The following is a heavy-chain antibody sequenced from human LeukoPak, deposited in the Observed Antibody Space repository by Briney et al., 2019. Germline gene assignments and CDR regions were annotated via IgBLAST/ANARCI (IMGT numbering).Heavy chain of an antibody. CDR1: GFTFSTYA. J-gene: IGHJ4*02. CDR2: ISGSGGST. V-gene: IGHV3-23*01. Sequence: GGSLRLSCAASGFTFSTYAMSWVRQAPGKGPEWVSTISGSGGSTYYADSVKGRFTISRDNSKNTLYLQMNSLRAEDTAVYYCAKDGCSSTSCYVDYWGQGTLVTVSS. CDR3: AKDGCSSTSCYVDY. D-gene: IGHD2-2*01.